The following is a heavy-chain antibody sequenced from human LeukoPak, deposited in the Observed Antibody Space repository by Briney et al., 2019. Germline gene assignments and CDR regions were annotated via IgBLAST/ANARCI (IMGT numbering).Heavy chain of an antibody. D-gene: IGHD3-10*01. J-gene: IGHJ5*02. CDR3: SREDYYYGTASHGGSDH. Sequence: GGSLRLSCTASGLTFGAYALSWVRQAPGKGLERVGYIKSEAHGGTSDYAAHETGRFIISRDNSKIIAYLNVDSLKTEDTAVYYCSREDYYYGTASHGGSDHWGQGTLVTVSS. CDR2: IKSEAHGGTS. V-gene: IGHV3-49*04. CDR1: GLTFGAYA.